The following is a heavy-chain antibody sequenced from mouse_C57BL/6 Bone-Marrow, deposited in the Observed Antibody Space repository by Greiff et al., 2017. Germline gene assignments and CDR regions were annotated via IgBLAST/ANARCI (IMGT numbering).Heavy chain of an antibody. J-gene: IGHJ3*01. CDR1: GYTFTSYW. Sequence: VQLQQPGAELVMPGASVTMSCKASGYTFTSYWMHWVTQRPGQGLEWIGEIDPTDSSTNYNPKFKGKSTLTVDKSSSTAYMQLSSLTSEDSAVYYCARDGNYVRFFAYWGQGTLVTVSA. D-gene: IGHD2-1*01. CDR3: ARDGNYVRFFAY. V-gene: IGHV1-69*01. CDR2: IDPTDSST.